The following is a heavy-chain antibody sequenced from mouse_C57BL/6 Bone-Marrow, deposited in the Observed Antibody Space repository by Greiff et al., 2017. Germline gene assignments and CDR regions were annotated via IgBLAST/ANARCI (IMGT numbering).Heavy chain of an antibody. CDR1: GYTFTSYW. J-gene: IGHJ1*03. V-gene: IGHV1-55*01. CDR2: IYPGSGST. CDR3: ARVGRWYFDV. D-gene: IGHD4-1*01. Sequence: VQLQQPGAELVKPGASVKMSCKASGYTFTSYWITWVKQRPGQGLAWIGDIYPGSGSTNYNEKFKSKATLTVDTSSSTAYMQLSSLTSEDSAVYYCARVGRWYFDVWGTGTTVTVSS.